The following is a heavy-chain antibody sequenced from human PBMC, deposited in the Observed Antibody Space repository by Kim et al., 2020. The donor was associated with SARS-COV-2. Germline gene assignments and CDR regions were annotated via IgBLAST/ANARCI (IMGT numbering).Heavy chain of an antibody. CDR2: ISSSSSTI. J-gene: IGHJ1*01. V-gene: IGHV3-48*04. Sequence: GGSLRLSCAASGFTFSSYSMNWVRQAPGKGLEWLSYISSSSSTIDYADSVKGRFTISRDNAKNSLYLQMNSLRAEDTAVYYCARGGGNSGYFQHWGQGTLVTVSS. D-gene: IGHD2-21*02. CDR1: GFTFSSYS. CDR3: ARGGGNSGYFQH.